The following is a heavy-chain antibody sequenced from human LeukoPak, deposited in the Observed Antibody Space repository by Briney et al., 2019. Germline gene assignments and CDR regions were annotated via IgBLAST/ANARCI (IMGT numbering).Heavy chain of an antibody. CDR3: ATRKLGNDY. J-gene: IGHJ4*02. CDR1: GVSISSSSYY. V-gene: IGHV4-39*07. D-gene: IGHD7-27*01. Sequence: SETLSVTCTVSGVSISSSSYYWGWIRQPPGKGLEWIGSIYYSGSTYYNPSLKSRVTISVDTSKNQFSLKLSSVTAADTAVYYCATRKLGNDYWGQGTLVTVSS. CDR2: IYYSGST.